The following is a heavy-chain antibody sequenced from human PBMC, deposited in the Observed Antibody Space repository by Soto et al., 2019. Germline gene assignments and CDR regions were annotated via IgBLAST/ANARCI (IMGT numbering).Heavy chain of an antibody. J-gene: IGHJ4*02. Sequence: ASVKVSCKGAGYTFSNYYMHWVRQAPGQGLEWMGIVNPSGDSTSYAQEFQGRVTMTRETSTSTLYMELSSLRSEDTAVYYCARATRSGSPHFDHWGQGTLVTVSS. D-gene: IGHD5-12*01. CDR2: VNPSGDST. CDR3: ARATRSGSPHFDH. CDR1: GYTFSNYY. V-gene: IGHV1-46*01.